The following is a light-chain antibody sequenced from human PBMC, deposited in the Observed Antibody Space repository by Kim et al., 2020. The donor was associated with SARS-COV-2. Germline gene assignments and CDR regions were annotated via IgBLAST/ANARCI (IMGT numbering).Light chain of an antibody. V-gene: IGKV3-15*01. Sequence: VSPGERATLSCRASQSVSRGLAWYQQKPGQAPRLLIYSASTRATGIPARFSGSGSGTEFTLTISSLQSEDFAVYSCQQYDKWPLTFGGGTKVDIK. CDR1: QSVSRG. J-gene: IGKJ4*01. CDR3: QQYDKWPLT. CDR2: SAS.